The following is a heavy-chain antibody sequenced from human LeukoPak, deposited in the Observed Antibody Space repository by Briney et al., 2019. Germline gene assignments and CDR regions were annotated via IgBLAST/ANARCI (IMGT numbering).Heavy chain of an antibody. CDR1: GFTFSSYD. Sequence: GGSLRLSCAASGFTFSSYDMNWVRQAPGKGLEWVSSISSSSSYIYYADSVKGRFTISRDNAKNSLYLQMNSLRAENTAVYYCARAIAVAGIDWFDPWGQGTLVTVSS. D-gene: IGHD6-19*01. CDR2: ISSSSSYI. V-gene: IGHV3-21*01. CDR3: ARAIAVAGIDWFDP. J-gene: IGHJ5*02.